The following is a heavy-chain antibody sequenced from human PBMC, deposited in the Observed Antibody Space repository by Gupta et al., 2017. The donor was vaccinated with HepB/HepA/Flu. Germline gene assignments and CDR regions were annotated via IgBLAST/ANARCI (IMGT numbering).Heavy chain of an antibody. CDR1: GFNFSIYS. D-gene: IGHD3-3*01. CDR2: ISDSSSPI. J-gene: IGHJ6*04. Sequence: EVQLVESGGGLEQPGGSLRLSCAASGFNFSIYSMNWVLQAPGKGLEWVSYISDSSSPIYYADSVKGRFTISRDNAKNSLNLQMNSLREEETGVYYCARGVRRFLEWLPTMDVWGKGTTVTVSS. CDR3: ARGVRRFLEWLPTMDV. V-gene: IGHV3-48*02.